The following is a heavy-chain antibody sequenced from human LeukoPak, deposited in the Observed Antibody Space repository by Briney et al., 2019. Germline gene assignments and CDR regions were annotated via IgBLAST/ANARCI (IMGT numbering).Heavy chain of an antibody. D-gene: IGHD7-27*01. CDR3: ARISSLTGNFDY. J-gene: IGHJ4*02. V-gene: IGHV4-59*08. CDR1: GGSISSYY. CDR2: IYYSGST. Sequence: SETLSLTCTVSGGSISSYYWSWIRQPPGKGLEWIGYIYYSGSTNYNPSPKSRVTISVDTSKNQFSLKLSSVTAADTAVYYCARISSLTGNFDYWGQGTLVTVSS.